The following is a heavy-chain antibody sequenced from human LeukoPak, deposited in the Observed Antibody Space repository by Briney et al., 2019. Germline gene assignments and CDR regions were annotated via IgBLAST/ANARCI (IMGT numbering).Heavy chain of an antibody. V-gene: IGHV1-18*01. J-gene: IGHJ3*02. CDR1: GYTFTRSS. Sequence: ASVKVSSKASGYTFTRSSIGSVRQAPGQGHEWMGWSSAFTGNTKYASKLHGRVTMTTDTSTSTAYMELRSLRSDDTAVYYCARETHAFDIWGQGTMVTVSS. CDR2: SSAFTGNT. CDR3: ARETHAFDI.